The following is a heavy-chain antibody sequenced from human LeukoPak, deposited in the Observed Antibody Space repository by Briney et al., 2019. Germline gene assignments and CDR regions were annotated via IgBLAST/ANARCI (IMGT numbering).Heavy chain of an antibody. V-gene: IGHV4-59*01. J-gene: IGHJ2*01. Sequence: PSETLSLTCTVSGGSIRSYYWSWIRQPPGKGLEWIGYIYYSGSTNYNPSLKSRVTISVDTSKNQFSLKLSSVTAADTAVYYCARVYYSNSYDYWYFDLWGRGTLVTVSS. CDR2: IYYSGST. D-gene: IGHD6-13*01. CDR1: GGSIRSYY. CDR3: ARVYYSNSYDYWYFDL.